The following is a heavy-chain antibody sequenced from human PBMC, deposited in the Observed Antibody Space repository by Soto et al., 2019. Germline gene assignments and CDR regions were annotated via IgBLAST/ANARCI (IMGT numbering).Heavy chain of an antibody. D-gene: IGHD2-15*01. CDR2: ISSSGSTI. CDR3: ARAKLLPNPLDAFDI. CDR1: GFTFSSYS. J-gene: IGHJ3*02. Sequence: PGGSLRLSCAASGFTFSSYSMNWVRQAPGKGLEWVSYISSSGSTIYYADSVKGRFTISRDNAKNSLYLQMNSLRAEDTAVYYCARAKLLPNPLDAFDIWGQGTMVTVSS. V-gene: IGHV3-48*04.